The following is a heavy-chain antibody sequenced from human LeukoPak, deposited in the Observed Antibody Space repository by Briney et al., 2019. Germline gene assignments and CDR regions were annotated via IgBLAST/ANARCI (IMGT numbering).Heavy chain of an antibody. CDR1: GFRFANYA. Sequence: PGGSLRLSCAASGFRFANYAMHWVRQAPGKGLEWVAVISYDGSNKYYADSVKGRFTISRDNSKNTLYLQMNSLRAEDTAVYYCARDLTVTTVYYYGMDVWGQGTTVTVSS. J-gene: IGHJ6*02. CDR3: ARDLTVTTVYYYGMDV. V-gene: IGHV3-30-3*01. D-gene: IGHD4-17*01. CDR2: ISYDGSNK.